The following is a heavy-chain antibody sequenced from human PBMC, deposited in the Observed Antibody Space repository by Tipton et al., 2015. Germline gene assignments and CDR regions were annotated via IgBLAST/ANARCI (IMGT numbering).Heavy chain of an antibody. J-gene: IGHJ4*02. CDR1: GFTFSSYA. CDR2: ISGSGDSA. Sequence: SLRLSCVVSGFTFSSYAMSWVRQAPGKGLEWVSGISGSGDSAYNADSVRGRFTISRDNSKNTLYLQMNSLRAEDTAVYYCAKHKERYSGTYAYFDYWGQGTLVTVSS. D-gene: IGHD1-26*01. V-gene: IGHV3-23*01. CDR3: AKHKERYSGTYAYFDY.